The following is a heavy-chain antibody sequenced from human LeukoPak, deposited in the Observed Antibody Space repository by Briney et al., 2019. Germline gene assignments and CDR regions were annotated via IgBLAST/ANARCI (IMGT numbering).Heavy chain of an antibody. Sequence: SQTLSLTCTVSGGSISSGDYYWTWIRQPPGKGLEWIGYIYYSGSTYYNPSLKSRVTMSIDMSKNQFSLRLRSVTAADTAVYYCAREYCSGYNCNSKFYFDFWGQGTLVTVSS. CDR2: IYYSGST. J-gene: IGHJ4*02. CDR1: GGSISSGDYY. CDR3: AREYCSGYNCNSKFYFDF. D-gene: IGHD2-15*01. V-gene: IGHV4-30-4*01.